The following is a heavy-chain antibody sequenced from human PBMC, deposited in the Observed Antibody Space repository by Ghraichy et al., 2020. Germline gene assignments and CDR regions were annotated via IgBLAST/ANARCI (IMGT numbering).Heavy chain of an antibody. J-gene: IGHJ4*02. CDR2: IKQDGSEK. D-gene: IGHD1-26*01. Sequence: GGSLRLSCAASGFGFSSYWKNWVRQAPGKGLEWVANIKQDGSEKNYVYSVTGRFTISRDNAKNSLYLQMNSLRAEDTAVYYCVRRSGDYYWGYYFVFWGQGTLATVPS. V-gene: IGHV3-7*03. CDR3: VRRSGDYYWGYYFVF. CDR1: GFGFSSYW.